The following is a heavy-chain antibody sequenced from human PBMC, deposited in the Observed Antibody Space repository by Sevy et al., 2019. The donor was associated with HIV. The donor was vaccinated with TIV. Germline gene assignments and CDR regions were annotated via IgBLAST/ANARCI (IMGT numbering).Heavy chain of an antibody. J-gene: IGHJ4*02. Sequence: SETLSLTCTVSGGSISPYYWIWTRQPAGKGLEWIGRIYTSGSTTNYNPSLKSRVSMSVDTSKNQFSLKLTYVTAADTAVYYCARMTRGFDYWGQGVLVTVSS. CDR3: ARMTRGFDY. V-gene: IGHV4-4*07. CDR2: IYTSGSTT. CDR1: GGSISPYY.